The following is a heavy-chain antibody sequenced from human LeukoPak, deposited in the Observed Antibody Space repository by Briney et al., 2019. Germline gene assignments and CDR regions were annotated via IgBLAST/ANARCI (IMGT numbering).Heavy chain of an antibody. J-gene: IGHJ4*02. CDR2: IIPIFGTA. D-gene: IGHD4-17*01. V-gene: IGHV1-69*05. Sequence: EASVKVSCKASGGTFSSYAISWVRQAPGQGLEWMGGIIPIFGTANYAQKFQGRVTITTDESTSTAYMELSSLRSEDTAVYYCARGDYGDLYFDYWGQGTLVTVSS. CDR3: ARGDYGDLYFDY. CDR1: GGTFSSYA.